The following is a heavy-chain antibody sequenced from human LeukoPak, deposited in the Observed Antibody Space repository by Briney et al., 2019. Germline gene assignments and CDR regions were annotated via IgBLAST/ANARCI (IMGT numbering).Heavy chain of an antibody. CDR1: TYSISSGYY. CDR2: IYHNGNT. D-gene: IGHD3-3*01. J-gene: IGHJ4*02. Sequence: SETLSLTCTVSTYSISSGYYWGWIRQPPGKGLEWIGNIYHNGNTYYNPSLKSRVTISVDTSKNQFSLKLSSVTAADTAVYYCARHPYDFWSGYYRGFDYWGQGTLVTVSS. V-gene: IGHV4-38-2*02. CDR3: ARHPYDFWSGYYRGFDY.